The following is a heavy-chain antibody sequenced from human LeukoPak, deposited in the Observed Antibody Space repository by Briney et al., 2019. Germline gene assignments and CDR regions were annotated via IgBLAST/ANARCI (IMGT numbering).Heavy chain of an antibody. CDR3: ARDRGLRASQLLAVYYMDV. J-gene: IGHJ6*03. V-gene: IGHV1-46*01. D-gene: IGHD5-24*01. CDR1: TYTPTSYC. CDR2: INPSGGST. Sequence: SVYVSSMLATYTPTSYCIGWVRHPPGRGLEWIGVINPSGGSTSYTQNFEGTATMTSRPSSSTVYRGLGSLRSADPSVTFGARDRGLRASQLLAVYYMDVWGKGTTVTISS.